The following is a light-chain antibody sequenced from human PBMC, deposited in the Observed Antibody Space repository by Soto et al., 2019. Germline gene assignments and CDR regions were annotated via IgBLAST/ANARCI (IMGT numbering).Light chain of an antibody. V-gene: IGKV3-15*01. J-gene: IGKJ4*01. CDR2: HTY. Sequence: EMVMAQSXATLYVSPCDXXXXXSXASQSISSKLAWYQQKGXQAPRLVVFHTYSXASGFPSRFSGSGSGTEFNLTITSLQSEDFGVYYCQQYNHWPRDTFGGGTKVDIK. CDR1: QSISSK. CDR3: QQYNHWPRDT.